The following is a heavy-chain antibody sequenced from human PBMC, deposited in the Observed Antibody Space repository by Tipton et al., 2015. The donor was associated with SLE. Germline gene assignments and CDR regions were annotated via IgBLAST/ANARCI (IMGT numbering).Heavy chain of an antibody. D-gene: IGHD2-15*01. CDR1: GFTFSDYY. CDR2: ITSSSGTV. CDR3: ARVVASVSGGDY. V-gene: IGHV3-11*04. Sequence: GSLRLSCAASGFTFSDYYMTWIRQAPGRGLEWVSYITSSSGTVHYADSVMGRFTISRDNAENSLYLQMNSLRVEDTAVYYCARVVASVSGGDYWGQGVLVTVSS. J-gene: IGHJ4*02.